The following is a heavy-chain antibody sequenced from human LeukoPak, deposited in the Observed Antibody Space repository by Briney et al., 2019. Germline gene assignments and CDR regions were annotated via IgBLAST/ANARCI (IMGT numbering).Heavy chain of an antibody. CDR2: ICGSGGSS. Sequence: PGRPLRLFCAASGFTFSSYAMSWVRQAPGKGLEWVSAICGSGGSSYSADSVKRRFTISRANSKNTLYLQMNSLKAEDTAVYYCAKGPPGSLFGVVNPGFDYWGQGTLVTVSS. J-gene: IGHJ4*02. V-gene: IGHV3-23*01. CDR1: GFTFSSYA. D-gene: IGHD3-3*01. CDR3: AKGPPGSLFGVVNPGFDY.